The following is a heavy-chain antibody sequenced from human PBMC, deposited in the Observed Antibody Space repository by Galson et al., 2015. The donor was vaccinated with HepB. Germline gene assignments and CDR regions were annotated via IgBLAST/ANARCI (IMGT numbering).Heavy chain of an antibody. CDR1: GYTFTSYY. D-gene: IGHD2-2*02. V-gene: IGHV1-46*01. CDR2: INPSGGST. CDR3: ARDYCSSTRCYNLPGYYYGMDV. Sequence: SVKVSCKASGYTFTSYYMHWVRQAPGQGLEWMGIINPSGGSTSYAQKFQGRVTMTRDTSTSTVYMELSSLRSEDTAVYYCARDYCSSTRCYNLPGYYYGMDVWGQGTTVTVSS. J-gene: IGHJ6*02.